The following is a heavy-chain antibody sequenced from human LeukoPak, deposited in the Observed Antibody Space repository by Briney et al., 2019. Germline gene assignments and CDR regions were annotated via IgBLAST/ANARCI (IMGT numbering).Heavy chain of an antibody. J-gene: IGHJ4*02. CDR1: GFTFSTYG. D-gene: IGHD1-26*01. CDR3: ARGSGSYYGVLAY. Sequence: GRSLGLSCAASGFTFSTYGIHWVRQAPGKGLEWVALIWNDGSKKYYADSVKGRFTISRDNSNNTVYLQMNSLRAEDTAVYYCARGSGSYYGVLAYWGQGTLVTVST. CDR2: IWNDGSKK. V-gene: IGHV3-33*01.